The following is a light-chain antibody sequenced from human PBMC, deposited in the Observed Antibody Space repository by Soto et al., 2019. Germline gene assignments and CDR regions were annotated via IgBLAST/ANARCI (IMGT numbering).Light chain of an antibody. V-gene: IGKV1-12*01. Sequence: DIQMTQSPSSVSSSVGDRVTITCRASQGISRWVAWYQQKPGQAPKLLIYAASNLQSGVPPRFSGSGSGTDFTLTINSLQPEDFATYYCQQDIHFPFTFGPGTKVAVK. CDR1: QGISRW. CDR3: QQDIHFPFT. CDR2: AAS. J-gene: IGKJ3*01.